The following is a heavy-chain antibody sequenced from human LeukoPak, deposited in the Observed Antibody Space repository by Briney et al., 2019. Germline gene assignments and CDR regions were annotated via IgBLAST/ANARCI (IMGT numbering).Heavy chain of an antibody. CDR1: GFTFSSYG. D-gene: IGHD4-17*01. CDR2: IKQDGSEK. V-gene: IGHV3-7*01. CDR3: ARCQDDYGDYDY. J-gene: IGHJ4*02. Sequence: PGGSLRLSCAASGFTFSSYGMSWVRQAPGKGLEWVANIKQDGSEKYYVDSVKGRFTISRDNAKNSLYLQMNSLRAEDTAVYYCARCQDDYGDYDYWGQGTLVTVSS.